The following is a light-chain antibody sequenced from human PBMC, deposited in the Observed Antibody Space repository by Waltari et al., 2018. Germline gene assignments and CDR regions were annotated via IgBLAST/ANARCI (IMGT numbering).Light chain of an antibody. CDR3: QTGGHGTWV. J-gene: IGLJ3*02. Sequence: QLVVTQSPSASASLGASVKLTCTLSSGHSSNVIAWLQQHPERGPRYLMKVNSDGSHSKGEGIPDRFSGSSSGAERYLTISNLQSEDEADYYCQTGGHGTWVFGGGTKLTVL. CDR1: SGHSSNV. CDR2: VNSDGSH. V-gene: IGLV4-69*01.